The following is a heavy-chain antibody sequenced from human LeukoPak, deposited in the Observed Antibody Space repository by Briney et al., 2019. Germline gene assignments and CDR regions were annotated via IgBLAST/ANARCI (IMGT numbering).Heavy chain of an antibody. CDR2: ISAYNGNT. V-gene: IGHV1-18*01. CDR3: ARVKKYYYDSSGYQDYYYYYMDV. CDR1: GYSFTSYG. J-gene: IGHJ6*03. Sequence: ASVKVSCKTSGYSFTSYGISWVRQAPGQGLEWMGWISAYNGNTNYAQKVQGRVTMTTDTSTSTAYMELRSLRSDDTAVYYCARVKKYYYDSSGYQDYYYYYMDVWGKGTTVTISS. D-gene: IGHD3-22*01.